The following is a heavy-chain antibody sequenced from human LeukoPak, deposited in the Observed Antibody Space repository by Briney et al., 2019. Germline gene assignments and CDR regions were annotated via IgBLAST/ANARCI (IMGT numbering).Heavy chain of an antibody. CDR1: GYTFTGYY. CDR3: ARSEGGYFDY. V-gene: IGHV1-18*04. Sequence: ASVKVSCKASGYTFTGYYMHWVRQAPGQGLEWMGWISAYNGNTNYAQKLQGRVTMTTDTSTSTAYMELRSLRSDDTAVYYCARSEGGYFDYWGQGTLVTVSS. J-gene: IGHJ4*02. CDR2: ISAYNGNT.